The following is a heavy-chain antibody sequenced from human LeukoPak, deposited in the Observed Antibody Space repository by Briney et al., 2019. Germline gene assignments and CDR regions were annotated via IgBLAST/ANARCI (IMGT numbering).Heavy chain of an antibody. D-gene: IGHD3-16*01. CDR3: ARKRIADLGDETSFGGSPFDS. CDR1: GFTFKSYH. V-gene: IGHV3-48*03. J-gene: IGHJ4*02. CDR2: ISEGASVI. Sequence: GGSLRLSCVASGFTFKSYHMNWVRQAPGKGLEWLSGISEGASVIYYADSVKGRFTISRDDAKKSLFLQMSGLTVDDTAVYYCARKRIADLGDETSFGGSPFDSWGQGTLVIASS.